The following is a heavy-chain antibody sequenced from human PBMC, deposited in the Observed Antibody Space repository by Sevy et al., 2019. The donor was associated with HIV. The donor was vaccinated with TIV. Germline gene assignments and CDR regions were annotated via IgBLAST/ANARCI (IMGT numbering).Heavy chain of an antibody. J-gene: IGHJ6*02. CDR3: ARTRVVAANGGAPYYYYGMDV. CDR2: IYYSGST. Sequence: SETLSLTCTVSGGSISSYYWSWIRQPPGKGLEWIGYIYYSGSTNYNPSLKSRVTISVDTSKNQFSLKLSSVTTADTAVYYCARTRVVAANGGAPYYYYGMDVWGQGTTVTVSS. CDR1: GGSISSYY. D-gene: IGHD2-15*01. V-gene: IGHV4-59*01.